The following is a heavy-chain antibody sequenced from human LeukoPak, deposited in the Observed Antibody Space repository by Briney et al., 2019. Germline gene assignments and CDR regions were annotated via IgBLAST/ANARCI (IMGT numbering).Heavy chain of an antibody. CDR2: SNHGGTT. J-gene: IGHJ5*02. CDR3: AKSSWSLFDP. V-gene: IGHV4-34*01. D-gene: IGHD3-10*01. Sequence: SETLSLTCAVYGGPFGGYYWSWLRQPPGKGLQWIGESNHGGTTNYHPSLESRVTISVDTSKNQFSLKLSSVTAADTAVYYCAKSSWSLFDPWGQGTLVTVSS. CDR1: GGPFGGYY.